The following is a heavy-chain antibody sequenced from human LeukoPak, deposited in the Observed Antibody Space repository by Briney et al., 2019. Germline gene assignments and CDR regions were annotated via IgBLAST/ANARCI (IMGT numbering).Heavy chain of an antibody. CDR3: AREGGYCSSTSCYTGKKENWFDP. D-gene: IGHD2-2*02. CDR1: GYTFTGYY. Sequence: ASVKVSCKASGYTFTGYYMHWVRQAPGQGLEWMGWINPNSGGTNYAQKFQGRVTMTRDTSISTAYMELSRLRSDDTAVYYCAREGGYCSSTSCYTGKKENWFDPWGQGTLVTVSS. V-gene: IGHV1-2*02. CDR2: INPNSGGT. J-gene: IGHJ5*02.